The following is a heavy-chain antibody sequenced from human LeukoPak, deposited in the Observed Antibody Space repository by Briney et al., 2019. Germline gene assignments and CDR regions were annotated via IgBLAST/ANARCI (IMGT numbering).Heavy chain of an antibody. CDR3: ARASPSGYDY. Sequence: GGSLRLSCVASGFTLSTFGMNWVRQAPGKGLEWVSYIGSGSSPIYYADSVKGRFIMSRDNAKNSLYLQMNSLRDEDAAVYYCARASPSGYDYWGQGTLSPSPQ. J-gene: IGHJ4*02. V-gene: IGHV3-48*02. D-gene: IGHD3-22*01. CDR1: GFTLSTFG. CDR2: IGSGSSPI.